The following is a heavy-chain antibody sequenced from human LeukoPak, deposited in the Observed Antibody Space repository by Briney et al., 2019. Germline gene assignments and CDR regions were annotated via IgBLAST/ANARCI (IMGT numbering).Heavy chain of an antibody. D-gene: IGHD3-10*01. V-gene: IGHV4-59*01. J-gene: IGHJ1*01. CDR2: IYCSGSN. Sequence: SETLSLTCTVSGDSINDYYWHWLRQPPGKGLEWIGYIYCSGSNKYYSSLKSRVTISVDTSKTRFSLRPSSVTAADTAVYYCARGYYDSGTYSGYFQHWGQGTLVTVSS. CDR3: ARGYYDSGTYSGYFQH. CDR1: GDSINDYY.